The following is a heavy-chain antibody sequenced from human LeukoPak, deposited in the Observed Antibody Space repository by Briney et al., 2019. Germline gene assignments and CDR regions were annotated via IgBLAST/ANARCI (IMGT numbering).Heavy chain of an antibody. V-gene: IGHV3-7*01. J-gene: IGHJ4*02. Sequence: PVVTLRLSCGAGGFSISTYWMSWDRQAPGKGREGGANIRPDGSEKYYVDSVKGRFTISRDNAKNSLYLQMNSLRAEDTAVYYCARDQPRYCSGSYDYWGQGTLVTVSS. CDR1: GFSISTYW. D-gene: IGHD3-10*01. CDR3: ARDQPRYCSGSYDY. CDR2: IRPDGSEK.